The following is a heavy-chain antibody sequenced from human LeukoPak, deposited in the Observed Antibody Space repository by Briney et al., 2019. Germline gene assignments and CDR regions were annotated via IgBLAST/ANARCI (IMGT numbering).Heavy chain of an antibody. CDR2: IYTSGST. CDR1: GGSISSGSYF. Sequence: PSETLSLTCTVSGGSISSGSYFWNWIRQPAGKGLEWIGRIYTSGSTDYNPSLKSRVTISLDTSKNQFSLKLSSVTAADTAVYYCARGGYYDSSSSRDAFDIWGQGTMVTVSS. J-gene: IGHJ3*02. V-gene: IGHV4-61*02. D-gene: IGHD3-22*01. CDR3: ARGGYYDSSSSRDAFDI.